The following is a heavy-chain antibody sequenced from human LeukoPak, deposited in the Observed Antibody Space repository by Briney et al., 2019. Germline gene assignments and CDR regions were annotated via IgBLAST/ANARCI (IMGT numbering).Heavy chain of an antibody. Sequence: GESLRLSCAASGFTVSSNYMSWVRQPPGKGLEWVAVIYSGGSAYYADSVKGRFTISRDNSKNTLYLQMNSLRAEDTAVYYCARESPPRYCSSTSCPRNDAFDIWGQGTMVTVSS. CDR3: ARESPPRYCSSTSCPRNDAFDI. J-gene: IGHJ3*02. D-gene: IGHD2-2*01. V-gene: IGHV3-66*02. CDR2: IYSGGSA. CDR1: GFTVSSNY.